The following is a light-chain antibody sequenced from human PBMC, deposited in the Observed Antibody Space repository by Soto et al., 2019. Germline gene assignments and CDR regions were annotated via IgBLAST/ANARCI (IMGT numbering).Light chain of an antibody. CDR3: QQYNNGPPLT. Sequence: EIMMTQSPATLSVSPGERATLSCRASQSVSSNLAWYQQKPGQAPRLLMYSASTRATGIPARFSGSGSGTEFTLTISSLQSEDFALYYCQQYNNGPPLTFGGGTKVEIK. V-gene: IGKV3-15*01. CDR2: SAS. J-gene: IGKJ4*01. CDR1: QSVSSN.